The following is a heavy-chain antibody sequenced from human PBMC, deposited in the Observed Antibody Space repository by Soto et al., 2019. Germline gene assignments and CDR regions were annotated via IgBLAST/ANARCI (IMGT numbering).Heavy chain of an antibody. J-gene: IGHJ6*04. Sequence: QVQLQESGPGLVKPSETLALTCTVSGDSISSYYWSWIRQPPGKGLEWIGYIDHSGSGNYNPSLKSRVTRSEDTSKNQLSLKLSSMTAGDTAVYYCARDNPSRYCTGDRFYYYHGMDVWGKWTTVTVSS. CDR3: ARDNPSRYCTGDRFYYYHGMDV. CDR1: GDSISSYY. CDR2: IDHSGSG. V-gene: IGHV4-59*01. D-gene: IGHD2-8*02.